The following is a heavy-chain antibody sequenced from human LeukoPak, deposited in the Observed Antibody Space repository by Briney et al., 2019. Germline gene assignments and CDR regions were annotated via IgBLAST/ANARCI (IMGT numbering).Heavy chain of an antibody. V-gene: IGHV4-4*02. J-gene: IGHJ6*02. CDR3: ARIPSYSGSYDYYGMDV. CDR2: IYHSGST. CDR1: GGSISSSNW. D-gene: IGHD1-26*01. Sequence: ASGTLSLTCAVSGGSISSSNWWSWVRQPPGKGLEWIGEIYHSGSTNYNPSLKSRVTISVDKSKNQFSLKLSSVTAADTAVYYCARIPSYSGSYDYYGMDVWGQGTTVTVSS.